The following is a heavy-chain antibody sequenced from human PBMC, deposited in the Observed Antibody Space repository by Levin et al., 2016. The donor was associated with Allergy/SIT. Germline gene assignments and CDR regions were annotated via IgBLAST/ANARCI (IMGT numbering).Heavy chain of an antibody. CDR2: IFNTGNT. CDR1: GGSISGHH. D-gene: IGHD1-26*01. J-gene: IGHJ5*02. CDR3: ARESGSYYDTRWFDP. Sequence: SETLSLTCTVSGGSISGHHWSWIRQTPGKGLEYIGIIFNTGNTDYNPSLGSRVTISLDTSKNRFSLKLTSMTAADTAIYYCARESGSYYDTRWFDPWGQGTLVTVSS. V-gene: IGHV4-59*11.